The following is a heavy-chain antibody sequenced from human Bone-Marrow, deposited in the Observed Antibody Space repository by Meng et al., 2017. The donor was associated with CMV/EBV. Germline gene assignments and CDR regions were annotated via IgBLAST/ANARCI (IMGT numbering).Heavy chain of an antibody. Sequence: GESLKISCAASGFTFSSYAMSWVRQAPGKGLDWVSAISGSGGSTYYADSVKGRFTISRDNSKNTLYLQMNSLRAEDTAVYYCAKRGGWETALRGDDYWGQGTLVTFSS. CDR3: AKRGGWETALRGDDY. V-gene: IGHV3-23*01. D-gene: IGHD5-18*01. CDR1: GFTFSSYA. CDR2: ISGSGGST. J-gene: IGHJ4*02.